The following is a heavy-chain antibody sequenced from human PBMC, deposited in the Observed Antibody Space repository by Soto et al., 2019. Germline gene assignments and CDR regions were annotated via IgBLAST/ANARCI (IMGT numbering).Heavy chain of an antibody. CDR1: GFSLSNVRLG. CDR3: ARTKPYYDLRGPYYVFDY. D-gene: IGHD3-3*01. V-gene: IGHV2-26*01. J-gene: IGHJ4*02. Sequence: QVTLKESGPVLGKPTETLTLTCAVAGFSLSNVRLGVSWIRHPQGKALEWLAHILSNDEKSYTPALKSRLTTFKDTSKRQVVLIMTNMDPVDTATYYCARTKPYYDLRGPYYVFDYWGQGTLVTVSS. CDR2: ILSNDEK.